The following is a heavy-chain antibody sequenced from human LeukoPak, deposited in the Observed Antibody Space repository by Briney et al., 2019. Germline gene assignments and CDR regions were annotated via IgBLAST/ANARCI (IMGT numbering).Heavy chain of an antibody. D-gene: IGHD3-9*01. CDR2: IIPIRGIA. J-gene: IGHJ4*02. Sequence: ASVRVSCKASGGTFSSYAISWVRQAPGKGLEWMGRIIPIRGIANYAQTLKGRVTITADKATSTAYMEMSSLRAEDTAVYYCATVLYCAILTAYYDPYDYWGQGTLVTVSS. V-gene: IGHV1-69*04. CDR3: ATVLYCAILTAYYDPYDY. CDR1: GGTFSSYA.